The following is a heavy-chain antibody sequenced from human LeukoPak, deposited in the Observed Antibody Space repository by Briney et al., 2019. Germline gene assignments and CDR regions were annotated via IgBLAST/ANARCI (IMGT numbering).Heavy chain of an antibody. J-gene: IGHJ4*02. CDR2: MSYDGSNE. Sequence: GRSLRLSCAASGFTFSSYGMHWVRQAPGKGLEWVAAMSYDGSNEYYADSVKGRFTISRDNSKNTLNLQMNSLRAEDTAVYYCARDSGYCSGGSCYPEYYFDYWGQGTLVTVSS. CDR1: GFTFSSYG. D-gene: IGHD2-15*01. CDR3: ARDSGYCSGGSCYPEYYFDY. V-gene: IGHV3-33*05.